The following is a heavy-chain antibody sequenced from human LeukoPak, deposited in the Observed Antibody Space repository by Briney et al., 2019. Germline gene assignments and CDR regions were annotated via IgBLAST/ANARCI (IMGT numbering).Heavy chain of an antibody. Sequence: GGSLRLSCAASGFTFSSYSMNWVRQAPGKGLEWVSSISSSSSYIYYADSVKGRFTISRDNAKNSLYLQMNSLRAEDTAVYYCARDTARVAVAGIGYWGQGTLVTVSS. D-gene: IGHD6-19*01. J-gene: IGHJ4*02. CDR3: ARDTARVAVAGIGY. CDR2: ISSSSSYI. CDR1: GFTFSSYS. V-gene: IGHV3-21*01.